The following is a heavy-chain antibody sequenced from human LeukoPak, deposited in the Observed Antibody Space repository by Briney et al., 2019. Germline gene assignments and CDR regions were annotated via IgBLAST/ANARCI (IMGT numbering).Heavy chain of an antibody. J-gene: IGHJ4*02. V-gene: IGHV4-31*03. Sequence: TLSLTCTVSGASISSGGDYWSWIRQHPGKGREWIGYIYYSGSTYYNPSLKSRLIISEDTSKNQFSLKLSSVTAADTAVYYCASRIGYSYGIDYWGQGTLVTVSS. CDR1: GASISSGGDY. CDR2: IYYSGST. D-gene: IGHD5-18*01. CDR3: ASRIGYSYGIDY.